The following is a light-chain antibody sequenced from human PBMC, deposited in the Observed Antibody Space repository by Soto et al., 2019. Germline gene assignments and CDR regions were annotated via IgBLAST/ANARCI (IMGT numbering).Light chain of an antibody. CDR1: SSNIGAGYD. CDR3: QSYDSSLSVP. V-gene: IGLV1-40*01. Sequence: QSVLTQPPSVSGAPGQRVTISCTGSSSNIGAGYDVHWYQQLPGTAPKLLIYGNSNRPSGVPDRFSGSKSGTSASLAITGLQAEDEADYHCQSYDSSLSVPFGGGTKVTVL. CDR2: GNS. J-gene: IGLJ2*01.